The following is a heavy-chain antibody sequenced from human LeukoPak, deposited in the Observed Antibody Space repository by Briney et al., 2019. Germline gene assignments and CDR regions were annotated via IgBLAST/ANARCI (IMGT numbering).Heavy chain of an antibody. J-gene: IGHJ4*02. V-gene: IGHV3-23*01. Sequence: TGGSLRLSCAASGFTFSRSWMHWVRQAPGKGLEWASAISGSGGSTYYADSVKGRFTISRDNSKNTLYLQMNSLRAEDTAVYYCAKDRGGGNWGQGTLVAVSS. CDR1: GFTFSRSW. CDR2: ISGSGGST. D-gene: IGHD3-16*01. CDR3: AKDRGGGN.